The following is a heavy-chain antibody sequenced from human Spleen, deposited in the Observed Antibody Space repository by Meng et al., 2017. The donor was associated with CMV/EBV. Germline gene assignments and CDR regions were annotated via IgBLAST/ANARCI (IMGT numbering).Heavy chain of an antibody. V-gene: IGHV3-73*01. J-gene: IGHJ4*02. D-gene: IGHD3-22*01. CDR3: ARSYDSSGYKFDY. CDR2: IRIKANTYAT. CDR1: GFTFSGSA. Sequence: GALKISCAASGFTFSGSAIHWVRQASGKGLEWIGRIRIKANTYATAYTASMKGRFTISRDDSESTAYLQMNSLTTEDTAVYYCARSYDSSGYKFDYWGQGTLVTVSS.